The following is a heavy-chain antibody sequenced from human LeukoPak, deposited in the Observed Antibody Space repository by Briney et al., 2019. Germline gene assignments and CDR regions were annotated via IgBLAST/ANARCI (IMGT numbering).Heavy chain of an antibody. J-gene: IGHJ5*02. D-gene: IGHD5-18*01. CDR2: IWYDGSNK. Sequence: GRSLRLSCAASGFTFSNNGMHWVRQAPGKGLEWVAVIWYDGSNKYYADSVKGRFTISRDNSKNTLYLQMNSLRGEDTAVYYCAREVLVYTAMVGFDPWGQGTLVTVSS. CDR1: GFTFSNNG. V-gene: IGHV3-33*01. CDR3: AREVLVYTAMVGFDP.